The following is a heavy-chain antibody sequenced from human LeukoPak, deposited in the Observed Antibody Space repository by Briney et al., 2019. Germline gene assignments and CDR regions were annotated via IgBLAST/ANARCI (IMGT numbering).Heavy chain of an antibody. CDR3: TRGSSGRRDN. CDR2: MNPNSGNT. Sequence: ASVKVSCKASGYTFTSCDINWVRQAPAQGLEWMGWMNPNSGNTGNGQSFQGRITMTRDNSIGTAHMELSNPTSEDTAIYYCTRGSSGRRDNWGQGTLVTVSA. V-gene: IGHV1-8*01. CDR1: GYTFTSCD. D-gene: IGHD6-19*01. J-gene: IGHJ4*02.